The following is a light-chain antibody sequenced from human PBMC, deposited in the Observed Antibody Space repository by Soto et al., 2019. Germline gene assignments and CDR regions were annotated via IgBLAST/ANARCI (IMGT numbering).Light chain of an antibody. V-gene: IGKV1-9*01. CDR2: AAS. CDR1: QGSSNY. CDR3: QHLDSYPIT. J-gene: IGKJ5*01. Sequence: DIQLTQSPSFLSASVGDRVTITCRASQGSSNYVLWYQQKPGKAPKLLIYAASTLQSGVASRFSGSGSGTEFTLTISSLQPEDFAIYYCQHLDSYPITFGQGTRLEIK.